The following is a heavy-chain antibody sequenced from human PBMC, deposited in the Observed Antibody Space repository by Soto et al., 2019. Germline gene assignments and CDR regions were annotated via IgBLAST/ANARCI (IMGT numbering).Heavy chain of an antibody. CDR1: GFTFSSYS. CDR3: ARDSEPTSPTVDY. J-gene: IGHJ4*02. Sequence: EVQLVESGGGLVQPGGSLRLSCAASGFTFSSYSMNWVRQAPGKGLEWVSYISSSSSTIYYADSVKGRFTISRDNAKNALYLQMNSLRAEDTAVYYWARDSEPTSPTVDYWVQGKLVT. V-gene: IGHV3-48*01. CDR2: ISSSSSTI. D-gene: IGHD4-17*01.